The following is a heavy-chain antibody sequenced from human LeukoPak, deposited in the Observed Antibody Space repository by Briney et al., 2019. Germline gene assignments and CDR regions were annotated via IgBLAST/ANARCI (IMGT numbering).Heavy chain of an antibody. CDR1: EFTFSGHW. V-gene: IGHV3-66*01. CDR3: ARDTHDDFWSGYSET. CDR2: IYSSGSA. J-gene: IGHJ5*02. Sequence: PGGSLRLSCAASEFTFSGHWMSWVRQAPGRGLEWVSVIYSSGSAFYADSVKDRFITSRDNSKNTSYLQMNRLRADDTAIYYCARDTHDDFWSGYSETWGQGTRVTVSS. D-gene: IGHD3-3*01.